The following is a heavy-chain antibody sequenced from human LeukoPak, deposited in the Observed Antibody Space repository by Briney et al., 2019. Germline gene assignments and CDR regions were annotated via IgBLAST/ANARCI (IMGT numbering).Heavy chain of an antibody. D-gene: IGHD3-10*01. CDR1: GVTFTRYW. CDR3: ERGYYYSGTYYLSFFDY. CDR2: INEDDSQI. Sequence: VGSLRLSCAASGVTFTRYWVSWVRQGPRTRLGWVANINEDDSQIYYVESVEGRFTITRDNAKNSLHLQMNSLRAEDTAIYYCERGYYYSGTYYLSFFDYWGQGTLVTVSS. J-gene: IGHJ4*02. V-gene: IGHV3-7*02.